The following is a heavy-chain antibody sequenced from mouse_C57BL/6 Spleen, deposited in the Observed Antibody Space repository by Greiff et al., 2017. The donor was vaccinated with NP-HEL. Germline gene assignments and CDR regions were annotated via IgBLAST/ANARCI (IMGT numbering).Heavy chain of an antibody. J-gene: IGHJ3*01. CDR2: IYPRSGNT. D-gene: IGHD3-3*01. CDR1: GYTFSSYG. Sequence: VKLQESGAELARPGASVKLSCKASGYTFSSYGISWVKQRTGQGLEWIGEIYPRSGNTYYNEKFKGKATLTADKSSSTAYMELRSLTSEDSAVYFCARWDRVAYWGQGTLVTVSA. V-gene: IGHV1-81*01. CDR3: ARWDRVAY.